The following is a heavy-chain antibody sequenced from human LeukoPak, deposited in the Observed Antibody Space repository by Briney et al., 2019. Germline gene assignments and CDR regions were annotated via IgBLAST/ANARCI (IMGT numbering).Heavy chain of an antibody. CDR2: INHSGST. CDR1: GGSFSGYY. V-gene: IGHV4-34*01. Sequence: KPSETLSLTCAVYGGSFSGYYWSWIRQPPGKGLEWIGEINHSGSTNYNPSLKSRVTISVDTSKNQFSLKLSSVTAADTAVYYCARVGTYYYEFDYWGQGTLVTVSS. CDR3: ARVGTYYYEFDY. D-gene: IGHD3-22*01. J-gene: IGHJ4*02.